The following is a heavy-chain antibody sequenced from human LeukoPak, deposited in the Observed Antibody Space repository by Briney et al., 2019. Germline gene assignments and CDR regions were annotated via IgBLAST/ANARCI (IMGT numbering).Heavy chain of an antibody. V-gene: IGHV3-23*01. J-gene: IGHJ4*02. Sequence: PGGSLRLSCAASGFTFSSYAMSWVRQAPGKGLEWVSAISGSGGSTYYADSVKGRFTISRDNSKNTVYLQMNSLRAEDTAVYYCATDSGGYYLSFDYWGQGTLVTVSS. CDR2: ISGSGGST. D-gene: IGHD3-22*01. CDR1: GFTFSSYA. CDR3: ATDSGGYYLSFDY.